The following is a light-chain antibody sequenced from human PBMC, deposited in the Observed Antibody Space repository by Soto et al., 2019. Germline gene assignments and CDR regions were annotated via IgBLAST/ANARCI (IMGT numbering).Light chain of an antibody. V-gene: IGKV3-11*01. Sequence: EIVLTQSPATLSLSPGERATLSCRASQSVSSFLAWYQQKSGQTPRLLIYDASNRATGIPARFSGSGSGTDFTLTISILAPEDFAVYYCQHRSNWLGTFGPGTKVDIK. CDR3: QHRSNWLGT. CDR1: QSVSSF. J-gene: IGKJ3*01. CDR2: DAS.